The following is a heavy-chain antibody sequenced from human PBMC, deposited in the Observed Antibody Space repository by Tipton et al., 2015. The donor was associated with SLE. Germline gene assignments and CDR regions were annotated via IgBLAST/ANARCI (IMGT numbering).Heavy chain of an antibody. J-gene: IGHJ5*02. V-gene: IGHV3-33*01. CDR2: IWYDGSYK. CDR1: GFTFSSHG. CDR3: ARWADEKRFDP. Sequence: VQLVQSGGGVVQAGRSLRLSCAASGFTFSSHGMHWVRQAPGKGLEWVAVIWYDGSYKYYADSVKGRFIISRDNSKNTVYLQMNSLRVEDTAVYYCARWADEKRFDPWGQGTLVTVSS.